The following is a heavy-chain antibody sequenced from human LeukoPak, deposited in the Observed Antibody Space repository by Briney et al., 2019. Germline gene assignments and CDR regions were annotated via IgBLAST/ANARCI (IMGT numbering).Heavy chain of an antibody. CDR1: TFTSSRIV. CDR2: VSYDGKNK. J-gene: IGHJ6*03. Sequence: GGSLRLSCAASTFTSSRIVMHRVPRAPGRGVVGGALVSYDGKNKLYTDPVRGRFTISRDNSRNNLYLQMNSLRGEDAAVYSCARGGIPTGPYYYFYYMDVWGKGTAVTVSS. V-gene: IGHV3-30*08. CDR3: ARGGIPTGPYYYFYYMDV. D-gene: IGHD3-10*01.